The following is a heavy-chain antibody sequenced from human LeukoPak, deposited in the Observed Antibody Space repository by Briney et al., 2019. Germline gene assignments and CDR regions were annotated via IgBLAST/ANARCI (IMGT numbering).Heavy chain of an antibody. CDR3: ASLNNDYLFDFEN. D-gene: IGHD4-11*01. CDR2: IYRSGNT. V-gene: IGHV4-4*02. CDR1: GGSISSSNW. Sequence: SGTLSLTCAVSGGSISSSNWWSWVRQPPGKGLEWIGSIYRSGNTYYNPSLKSRVTISVDTSKNQFSLKVNSVTAADTAVYYCASLNNDYLFDFENWGQGTLVTVSS. J-gene: IGHJ4*02.